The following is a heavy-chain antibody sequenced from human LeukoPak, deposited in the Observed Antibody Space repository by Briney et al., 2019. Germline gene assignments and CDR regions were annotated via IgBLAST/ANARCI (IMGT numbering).Heavy chain of an antibody. J-gene: IGHJ4*02. CDR2: IHTSGST. CDR3: AREGSSDFFDS. Sequence: WVRQAPGKGLEWIGYIHTSGSTNYNPSLKSRVTMSVDTSKNQFSLKLTSVTAADTALYYCAREGSSDFFDSWGLGTLVTVSS. D-gene: IGHD3-22*01. V-gene: IGHV4-4*08.